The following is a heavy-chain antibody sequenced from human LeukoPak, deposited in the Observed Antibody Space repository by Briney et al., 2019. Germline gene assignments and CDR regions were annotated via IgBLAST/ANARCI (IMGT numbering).Heavy chain of an antibody. V-gene: IGHV4-59*08. CDR1: GGSISDYY. J-gene: IGHJ4*02. CDR2: THYSGTT. D-gene: IGHD6-19*01. Sequence: SETLSLTCTVSGGSISDYYWTWIRRPPGKGPEWIGYTHYSGTTNYNPSLKSRVTISVDTSKNQFSLKLSSVTAADTAVYYCASESVALAGIDYWGQGTLSPSPQ. CDR3: ASESVALAGIDY.